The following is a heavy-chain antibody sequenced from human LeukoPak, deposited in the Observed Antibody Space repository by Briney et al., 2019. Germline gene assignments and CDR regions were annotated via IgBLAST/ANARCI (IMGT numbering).Heavy chain of an antibody. V-gene: IGHV1-18*01. CDR3: ALIEGDDFLDN. CDR1: VNIFPKFG. J-gene: IGHJ4*02. CDR2: ISAYTGNT. Sequence: ASVKVSCTSSVNIFPKFGVNWVRRAPGRGLEWRGGISAYTGNTFYATRVQDRVPMTTDTSTNRACMELRSLRSDDTAFYYCALIEGDDFLDNWGQGTLVTVSS. D-gene: IGHD2-21*02.